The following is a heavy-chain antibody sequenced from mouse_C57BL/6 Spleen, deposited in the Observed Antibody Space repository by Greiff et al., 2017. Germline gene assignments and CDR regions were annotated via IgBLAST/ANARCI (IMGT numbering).Heavy chain of an antibody. Sequence: QVQLQQPGAELVMPGASVKLSCKASGYTFTSYWMHWVKQRPGQGLEWIGEIDPSDSYTNYNQKFKGKSTLTVDKSSSTAYMQLSSLTSEDSAVYYCARTPHYSNYERYFDVWGTGTTVTVSS. CDR2: IDPSDSYT. V-gene: IGHV1-69*01. D-gene: IGHD2-5*01. CDR1: GYTFTSYW. J-gene: IGHJ1*03. CDR3: ARTPHYSNYERYFDV.